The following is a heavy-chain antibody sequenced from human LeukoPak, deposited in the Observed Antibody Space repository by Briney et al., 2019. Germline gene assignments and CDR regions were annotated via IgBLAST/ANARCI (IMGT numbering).Heavy chain of an antibody. CDR2: TYYRAKWYN. Sequence: SQTLSLTCGISGDSVSSNSAAWNWIRQSASRGLEWLGSTYYRAKWYNDYAVSVKSRLTINPDTSKNQCSLQLNSVTPEDTAVYYCATSSSQEGAFYICGQGTMVTVSS. J-gene: IGHJ3*02. D-gene: IGHD6-13*01. CDR1: GDSVSSNSAA. V-gene: IGHV6-1*01. CDR3: ATSSSQEGAFYI.